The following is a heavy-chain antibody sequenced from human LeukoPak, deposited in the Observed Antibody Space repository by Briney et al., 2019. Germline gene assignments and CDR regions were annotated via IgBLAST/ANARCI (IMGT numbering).Heavy chain of an antibody. CDR3: ARVYYDSSGGY. V-gene: IGHV3-48*01. D-gene: IGHD3-22*01. Sequence: GGSLRLSCAASGFTFSSYSMNWVRQAPGKGLEWVSYISSSSSTIYYADSVKDRFTISRDNAKNSLYLQMNSLRAEDTAVYYCARVYYDSSGGYWGQGTLVTVS. CDR2: ISSSSSTI. J-gene: IGHJ4*02. CDR1: GFTFSSYS.